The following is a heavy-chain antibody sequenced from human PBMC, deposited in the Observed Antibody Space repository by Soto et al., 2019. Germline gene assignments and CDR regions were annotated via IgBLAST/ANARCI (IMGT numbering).Heavy chain of an antibody. CDR2: IYYSGST. D-gene: IGHD3-22*01. Sequence: QVRLQESGPGLVKPSQPLSLTCTVSGASIINNHYYWNFIRQPPGQGLEWIGYIYYSGSTSYNPSLESRLNISTHTSTNQFYLELSSVTAADTAVYFCARASMIGVPGFFDVWGRGTLVTVSS. V-gene: IGHV4-30-4*08. CDR1: GASIINNHYY. CDR3: ARASMIGVPGFFDV. J-gene: IGHJ2*01.